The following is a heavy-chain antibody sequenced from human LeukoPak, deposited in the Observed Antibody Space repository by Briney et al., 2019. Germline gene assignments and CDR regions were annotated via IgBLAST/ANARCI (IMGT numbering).Heavy chain of an antibody. V-gene: IGHV4-61*02. Sequence: SETLSLTCTVSGGSVSSGHYYWTWLRRPAGGGLECFGRMYPSGNSNYYPSLNSQVTISMDTSKTRISLVLTSVTAADTAVYYGARVEATATAYCDYWGQGTLVTVSS. J-gene: IGHJ4*02. D-gene: IGHD5-12*01. CDR1: GGSVSSGHYY. CDR3: ARVEATATAYCDY. CDR2: MYPSGNS.